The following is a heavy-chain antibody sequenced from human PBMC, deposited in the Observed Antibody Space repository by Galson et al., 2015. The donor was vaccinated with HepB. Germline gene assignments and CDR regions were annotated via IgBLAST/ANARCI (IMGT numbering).Heavy chain of an antibody. CDR3: ARDRRQLGYFDY. Sequence: SLRLSCAASGFTFSSYGMHWVRQAPGKGLEWVAVIWYDGSNKYYADSVKGRFTISRDNSKNTLYLQMNSLRAEDTAVYYCARDRRQLGYFDYWGQGTLVTVSS. CDR2: IWYDGSNK. D-gene: IGHD6-13*01. CDR1: GFTFSSYG. J-gene: IGHJ4*02. V-gene: IGHV3-33*01.